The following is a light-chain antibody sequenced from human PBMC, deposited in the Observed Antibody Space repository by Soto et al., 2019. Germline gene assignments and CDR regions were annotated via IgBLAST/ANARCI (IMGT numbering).Light chain of an antibody. V-gene: IGKV1-27*01. CDR2: AAS. Sequence: DVQMTQSPSSLSASVGDRVTITCRASQGIIDYLAWYQHKPGKAPELLIYAASTLHSGVPSRFSGSGSGTDFTLTISILQPEDVATYYCQKYNSAPQTFGPGTKVEIK. CDR3: QKYNSAPQT. CDR1: QGIIDY. J-gene: IGKJ1*01.